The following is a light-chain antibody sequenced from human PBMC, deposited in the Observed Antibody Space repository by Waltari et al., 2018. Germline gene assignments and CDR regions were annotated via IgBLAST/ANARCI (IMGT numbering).Light chain of an antibody. CDR3: SSYAGSNNFGV. J-gene: IGLJ3*02. CDR1: SSDVGGYNY. Sequence: QSALTQPPSASGSPGQSVPISCTGTSSDVGGYNYVSWYQQHPDKAPKLMIYEVSKRPSGVPDRFSGSKSGNTASLTVSGLQAEDEADYYCSSYAGSNNFGVFGGGTKLTVL. CDR2: EVS. V-gene: IGLV2-8*01.